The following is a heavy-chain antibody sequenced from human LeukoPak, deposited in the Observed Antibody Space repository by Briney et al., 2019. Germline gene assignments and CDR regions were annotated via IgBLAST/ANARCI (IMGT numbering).Heavy chain of an antibody. V-gene: IGHV3-30*18. CDR1: GFTFSSYG. CDR2: ISYDGSNK. CDR3: AKVRRYFDWLLWVDY. J-gene: IGHJ4*02. D-gene: IGHD3-9*01. Sequence: PGGSLRLSCAASGFTFSSYGMHWVRQAPGKGLEWVADISYDGSNKYYADSVKGRFTISRDNSKNTLYLQMNSLRAEDTAVYYCAKVRRYFDWLLWVDYWGQGTLVTVSS.